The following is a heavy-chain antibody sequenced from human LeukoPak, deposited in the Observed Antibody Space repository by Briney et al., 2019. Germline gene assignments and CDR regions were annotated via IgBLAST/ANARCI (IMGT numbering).Heavy chain of an antibody. V-gene: IGHV4-61*10. D-gene: IGHD2-2*02. Sequence: SETLSLTCTVSGGSISSGSYYWSWIRQPAGKGLEWIGYIYYSGSTNYNPSLKSRVTISVDTSKNQFSLKLSSVTAADTAVYYCARDRYCSSTSCSTIYSNLFDPWGQGTLVTVSS. CDR1: GGSISSGSYY. CDR3: ARDRYCSSTSCSTIYSNLFDP. J-gene: IGHJ5*02. CDR2: IYYSGST.